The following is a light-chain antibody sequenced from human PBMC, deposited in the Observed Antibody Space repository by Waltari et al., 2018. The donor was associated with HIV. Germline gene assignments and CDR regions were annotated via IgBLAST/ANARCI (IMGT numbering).Light chain of an antibody. Sequence: SYVLTQPPSVSVAPGKTARITCGGNNIGSKSVHWYQQKPGQAPVLVIYYDSDRPSGIPERFSGSNSVNTATLTISRVEAGYEADYYCQVWDSSSDHYVVFGGGTKLTVL. CDR3: QVWDSSSDHYVV. V-gene: IGLV3-21*04. J-gene: IGLJ2*01. CDR2: YDS. CDR1: NIGSKS.